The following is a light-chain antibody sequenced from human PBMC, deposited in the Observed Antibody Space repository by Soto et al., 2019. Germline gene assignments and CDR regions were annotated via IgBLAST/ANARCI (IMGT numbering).Light chain of an antibody. CDR3: QQSYTSPLT. V-gene: IGKV1-39*01. CDR2: ATS. CDR1: QNIKKF. Sequence: DIHMTQSPSSLSASVGDRVSITCRASQNIKKFLNWYQQRPGKAPSALIHATSTLQNGVSSRFSGSGSDTDFTLTITDLQPEDFATYFCQQSYTSPLTFGGGTRWIS. J-gene: IGKJ4*01.